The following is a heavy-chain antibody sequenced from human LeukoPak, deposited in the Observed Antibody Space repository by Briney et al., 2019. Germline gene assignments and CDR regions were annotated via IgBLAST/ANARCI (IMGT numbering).Heavy chain of an antibody. CDR2: IYTSGST. J-gene: IGHJ4*02. Sequence: PSETLSLTCTVSGGSISSGSYYWSWIRQPTGKGLEWIGRIYTSGSTNYNPSLKSRVTISVDTSKNQFSLKLSSVTAADTAVYYCARGPSGLYYYDSAINWGQGTLVTVSS. V-gene: IGHV4-61*02. CDR1: GGSISSGSYY. D-gene: IGHD3-22*01. CDR3: ARGPSGLYYYDSAIN.